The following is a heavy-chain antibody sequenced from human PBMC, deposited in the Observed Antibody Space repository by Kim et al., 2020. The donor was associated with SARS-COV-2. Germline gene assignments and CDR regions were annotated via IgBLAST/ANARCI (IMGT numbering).Heavy chain of an antibody. CDR1: GFTFSSNW. CDR2: INSDGTVT. J-gene: IGHJ4*02. Sequence: GGSLRLSCAASGFTFSSNWMHWVRQAPGEGLVWVSRINSDGTVTNYGDSVRGRFTISRDNAKNTLYLQMNSLIAEDTAVYFCAREMGAPGYFAYWGQGILVTVSS. D-gene: IGHD3-16*01. V-gene: IGHV3-74*01. CDR3: AREMGAPGYFAY.